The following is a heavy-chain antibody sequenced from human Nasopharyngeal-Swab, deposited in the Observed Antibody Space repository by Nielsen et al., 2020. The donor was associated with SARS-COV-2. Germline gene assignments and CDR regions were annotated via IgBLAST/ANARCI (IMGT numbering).Heavy chain of an antibody. CDR3: SRWEGGAYFDY. D-gene: IGHD1-26*01. J-gene: IGHJ4*02. CDR2: TRKRGNTYAT. V-gene: IGHV3-72*01. Sequence: PGKGLEWVGRTRKRGNTYATEYAASVKGRFTISRVDSRNSLYLHMSGLTTEDTAVYYCSRWEGGAYFDYWGQGTLVTVSS.